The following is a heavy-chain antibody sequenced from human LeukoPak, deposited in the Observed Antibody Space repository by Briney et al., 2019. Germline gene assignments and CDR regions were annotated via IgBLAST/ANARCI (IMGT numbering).Heavy chain of an antibody. V-gene: IGHV3-23*01. CDR2: ISGSGDST. J-gene: IGHJ4*02. CDR3: AKGSGAARPYYLDY. D-gene: IGHD6-25*01. Sequence: PGGSLRLSCAASGFAFNNYVMTWVRQAPGKGLDWFSAISGSGDSTYYGDSVKGRFTISRDSSKSTLFLQMTSLTAEDTAVYFCAKGSGAARPYYLDYWGRGTLVTVSS. CDR1: GFAFNNYV.